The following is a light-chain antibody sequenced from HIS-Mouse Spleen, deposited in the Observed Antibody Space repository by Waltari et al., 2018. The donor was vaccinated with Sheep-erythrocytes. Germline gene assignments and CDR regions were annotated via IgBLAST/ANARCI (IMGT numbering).Light chain of an antibody. CDR3: CSYAGSYTLV. J-gene: IGLJ2*01. Sequence: QSALTQPASVSGSPGQSITISCTGTSSDVGGYNYVSWYQQHPGKAPKLMIYDVSKRPSGVPDRCSGSKSGNTASLTISGLQAEDEADYYCCSYAGSYTLVFGGGTKLTVL. V-gene: IGLV2-11*01. CDR1: SSDVGGYNY. CDR2: DVS.